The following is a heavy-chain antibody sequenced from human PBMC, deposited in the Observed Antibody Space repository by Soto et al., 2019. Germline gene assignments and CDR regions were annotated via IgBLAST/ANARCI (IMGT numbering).Heavy chain of an antibody. D-gene: IGHD6-6*01. CDR3: ARAPRGISYYFDD. V-gene: IGHV4-59*01. J-gene: IGHJ4*01. CDR2: IYYSVST. Sequence: QVQLQESGPGLVKPSETLSLTCTVSGGSISSYYWRCIRQPPRNGLEWIGYIYYSVSTNYNPSLKSRVTISLDRSKNYFSLKLSSVTAAGTDVYYCARAPRGISYYFDDWGDGTTVTVSS. CDR1: GGSISSYY.